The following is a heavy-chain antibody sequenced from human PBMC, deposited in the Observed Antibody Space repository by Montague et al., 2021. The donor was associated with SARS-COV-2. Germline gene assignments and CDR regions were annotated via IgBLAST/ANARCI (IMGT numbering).Heavy chain of an antibody. CDR3: ARHALGYFDWLNEGYFDY. D-gene: IGHD3-9*01. Sequence: SETLSLTCTVSGGSISSYYWSWIRQPPGKGLEWIGYIYYSGSTNYNPSLKSRVTISIDASKNQFSLKLSSVTAADTAVYYCARHALGYFDWLNEGYFDYWGQGILVTVSS. V-gene: IGHV4-59*08. J-gene: IGHJ4*02. CDR1: GGSISSYY. CDR2: IYYSGST.